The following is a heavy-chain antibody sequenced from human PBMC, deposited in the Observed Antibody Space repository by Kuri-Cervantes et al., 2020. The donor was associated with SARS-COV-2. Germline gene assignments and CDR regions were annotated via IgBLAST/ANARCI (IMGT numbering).Heavy chain of an antibody. V-gene: IGHV3-53*01. CDR3: ARYRSGWSFDY. CDR2: IYSGGST. D-gene: IGHD6-19*01. J-gene: IGHJ4*02. Sequence: LSLTCAASGFTVSSNYMSWVRQAPGKGLEWVSVIYSGGSTYYADSVKGRFTISRDDSKNTLYLQMNSLRAEDTAVYYCARYRSGWSFDYWGQGTLVTVSS. CDR1: GFTVSSNY.